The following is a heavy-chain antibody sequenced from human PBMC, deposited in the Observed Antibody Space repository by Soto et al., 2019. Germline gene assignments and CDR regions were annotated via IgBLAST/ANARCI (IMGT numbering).Heavy chain of an antibody. D-gene: IGHD3-3*01. CDR3: ARDCPITIFGVVINYGKDV. V-gene: IGHV1-2*02. CDR1: GYTFTGYY. CDR2: INPNSGGT. Sequence: ASVKVSCKASGYTFTGYYMHWVRQAPGQGLEWMGWINPNSGGTNYAQKFQGRVTMTRDTSISTAYMELSRLRSDDTAVYYCARDCPITIFGVVINYGKDVWGQGTTVTVSS. J-gene: IGHJ6*02.